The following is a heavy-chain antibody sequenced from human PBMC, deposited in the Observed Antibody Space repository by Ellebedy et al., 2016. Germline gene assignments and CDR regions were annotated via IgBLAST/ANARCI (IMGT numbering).Heavy chain of an antibody. CDR2: IYYSGST. CDR3: ARDGTGAYGMDV. V-gene: IGHV4-31*03. J-gene: IGHJ6*02. Sequence: SETLSLXXTVSGGSISSGGYYWSWIRQHPGKGLEWIGYIYYSGSTYCNPSLKSRVTISVDTSKNQFSLKLSSVTAADTAVYYCARDGTGAYGMDVWGQGTTVTVSS. D-gene: IGHD3/OR15-3a*01. CDR1: GGSISSGGYY.